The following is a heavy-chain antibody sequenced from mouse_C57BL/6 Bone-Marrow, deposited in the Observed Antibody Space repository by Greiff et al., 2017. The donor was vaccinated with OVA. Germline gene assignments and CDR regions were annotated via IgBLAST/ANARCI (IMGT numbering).Heavy chain of an antibody. CDR2: SRNKANDYTT. Sequence: EVKLVESGGGLVQSGRSLRLSCATSGFTFSDFYMEWVRQAPGKGLEWIAASRNKANDYTTEYSASVKGRFIVSRDTSQSILYLQMNALRAEDTAIYYCARDRYGGYRWYFDVWGTGTTVTVSS. D-gene: IGHD2-3*01. CDR3: ARDRYGGYRWYFDV. CDR1: GFTFSDFY. J-gene: IGHJ1*03. V-gene: IGHV7-1*01.